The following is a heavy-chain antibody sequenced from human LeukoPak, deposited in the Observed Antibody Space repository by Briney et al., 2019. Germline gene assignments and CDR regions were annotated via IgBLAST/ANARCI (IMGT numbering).Heavy chain of an antibody. CDR1: GGSFSGYY. D-gene: IGHD1-7*01. Sequence: SETLSLTCAVYGGSFSGYYWSWIRQPPGKGLEWIGEINHSGSTNYNPSLKSRVTISVDTSKNQFSLKLSSATAADTAVYYCARLTGTVDYWGQGTLVTVSS. V-gene: IGHV4-34*01. J-gene: IGHJ4*02. CDR3: ARLTGTVDY. CDR2: INHSGST.